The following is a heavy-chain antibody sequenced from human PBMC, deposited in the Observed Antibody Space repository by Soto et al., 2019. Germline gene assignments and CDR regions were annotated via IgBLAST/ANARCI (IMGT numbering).Heavy chain of an antibody. CDR2: IIPMFGTS. D-gene: IGHD2-2*02. V-gene: IGHV1-69*13. CDR1: GGTFSGYA. Sequence: ASVKVSCKASGGTFSGYAISWVRQAPGQGLEWMGEIIPMFGTSNYAQKFQGRVTITADESTSTAYMELSSLRSEDTAVYYCARGSCSSTSCYKEYYFDLWGQGTLVTVSS. J-gene: IGHJ4*02. CDR3: ARGSCSSTSCYKEYYFDL.